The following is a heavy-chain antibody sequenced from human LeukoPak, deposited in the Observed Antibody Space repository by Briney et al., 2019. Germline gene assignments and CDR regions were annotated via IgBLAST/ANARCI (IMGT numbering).Heavy chain of an antibody. Sequence: SETLSLTCSVSGGSISSGSYYWGWIRQPPGMGLEWIGSIYYSGSTYYNPSLKSRVTISVDTSKNQFSLKLSSVTAADTAVYYCARDQRPKYDSSGYYGSNRSFDYWGQGTLVTVSS. J-gene: IGHJ4*02. CDR3: ARDQRPKYDSSGYYGSNRSFDY. V-gene: IGHV4-39*07. CDR1: GGSISSGSYY. D-gene: IGHD3-22*01. CDR2: IYYSGST.